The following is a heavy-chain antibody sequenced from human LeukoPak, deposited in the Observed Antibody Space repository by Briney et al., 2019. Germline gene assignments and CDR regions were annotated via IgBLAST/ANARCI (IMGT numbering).Heavy chain of an antibody. CDR1: GGSISSSSYY. CDR3: ARLPRITMVRGVYYYYYYMDV. D-gene: IGHD3-10*01. Sequence: KPSETLSLTCTVSGGSISSSSYYWGWIRQPPGKGLEWIGSIYYSGSTYYNPSLKSRVTISVDTSRTQFSLKLSSVTAADTAVYYCARLPRITMVRGVYYYYYYMDVWGKGTTVTVSS. CDR2: IYYSGST. V-gene: IGHV4-39*01. J-gene: IGHJ6*03.